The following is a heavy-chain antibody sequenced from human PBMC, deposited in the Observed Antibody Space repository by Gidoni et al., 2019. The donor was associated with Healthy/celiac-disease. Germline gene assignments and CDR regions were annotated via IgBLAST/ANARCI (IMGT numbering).Heavy chain of an antibody. J-gene: IGHJ6*03. CDR3: AREVLERLYYYYYMDV. CDR1: GFTFSSYG. V-gene: IGHV3-33*01. Sequence: QVQLVESGGGVVQPGRSLRLSCAASGFTFSSYGMHWVPQAPGKGLGWVAVIWYDGSNKYYADSVKGRFTISRDNSKNTLYLQMNSLRAEDTAVYYCAREVLERLYYYYYMDVWGKGTTVTVSS. CDR2: IWYDGSNK. D-gene: IGHD1-1*01.